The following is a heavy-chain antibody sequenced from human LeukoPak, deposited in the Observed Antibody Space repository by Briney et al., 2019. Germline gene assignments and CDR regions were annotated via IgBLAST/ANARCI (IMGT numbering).Heavy chain of an antibody. J-gene: IGHJ4*02. V-gene: IGHV3-7*01. CDR1: GFTLSSYW. Sequence: GGSLRLSCAASGFTLSSYWMIWVRQAPGKGLEWVANIKQDGREIYYVDSVKGRFTISRDNAKNSLYLQMNSLRAEDTAVYYCARDNQVGATYFDYWGQGTLVTVSS. CDR3: ARDNQVGATYFDY. D-gene: IGHD1-26*01. CDR2: IKQDGREI.